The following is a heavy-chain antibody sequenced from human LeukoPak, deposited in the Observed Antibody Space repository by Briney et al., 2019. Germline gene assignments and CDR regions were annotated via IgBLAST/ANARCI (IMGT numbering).Heavy chain of an antibody. CDR2: IRYDGSNK. CDR1: GFSFSNAW. J-gene: IGHJ4*02. CDR3: AKDRASFGSSWYPLYYFDY. D-gene: IGHD6-13*01. V-gene: IGHV3-30*02. Sequence: GGSLRLSCAASGFSFSNAWMSWVRQAPGKGLEWVAFIRYDGSNKYYADSVKGRFTISRDNSKNTLYLQMNSLRAEDTAVYYCAKDRASFGSSWYPLYYFDYWGQGTLVTVSS.